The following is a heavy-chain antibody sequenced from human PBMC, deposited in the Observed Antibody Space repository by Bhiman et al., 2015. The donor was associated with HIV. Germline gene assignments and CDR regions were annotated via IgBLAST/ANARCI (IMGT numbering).Heavy chain of an antibody. CDR2: ISSSSSYI. V-gene: IGHV3-21*01. CDR1: GFTFSIYS. CDR3: ASGHAIAAAGRD. J-gene: IGHJ4*02. D-gene: IGHD6-13*01. Sequence: EVQLVESGGGLVKPGGSLRLSCAASGFTFSIYSMNWVRQAPGKGLEWVSSISSSSSYIYYADSVKGRFTISRDNAKNSLYLQMNSLRAEDTAVYYCASGHAIAAAGRDWGQGTLVTVSS.